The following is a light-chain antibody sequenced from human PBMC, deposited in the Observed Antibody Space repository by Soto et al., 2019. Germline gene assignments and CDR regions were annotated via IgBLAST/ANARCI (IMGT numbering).Light chain of an antibody. J-gene: IGKJ1*01. CDR3: QQYHIWPSWT. V-gene: IGKV3-15*01. CDR1: QSVSLS. Sequence: EIVLTQSPATLSVSLGDSATLSCRASQSVSLSLAWYQMRPGQPPRLLIYGASTRDTDIPARFGGSGSGTDFTLTISSLQSEDFAVYFCQQYHIWPSWTFGQGTKVELK. CDR2: GAS.